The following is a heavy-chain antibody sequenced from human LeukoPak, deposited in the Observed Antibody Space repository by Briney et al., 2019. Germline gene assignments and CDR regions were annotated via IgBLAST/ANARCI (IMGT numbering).Heavy chain of an antibody. CDR1: GFTFNNFE. Sequence: PGGSLRLSCLASGFTFNNFEITWARQAPGKGLEWVSYISSSGGATYYAESMKGRFTISRDHAKNSVFLQMNGLRPSDTSVYYCARIHGQRTSIDYWGQGTLVTVSS. CDR3: ARIHGQRTSIDY. CDR2: ISSSGGAT. J-gene: IGHJ4*02. D-gene: IGHD6-25*01. V-gene: IGHV3-48*03.